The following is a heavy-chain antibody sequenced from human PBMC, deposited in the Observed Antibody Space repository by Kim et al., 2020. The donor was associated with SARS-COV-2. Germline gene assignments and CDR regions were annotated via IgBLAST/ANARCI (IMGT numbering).Heavy chain of an antibody. D-gene: IGHD3-10*01. V-gene: IGHV5-51*01. J-gene: IGHJ4*02. CDR2: T. Sequence: TRYSPSFQGQVTISADKSISTAYLQWSSLKASDTAMYYCARESPGRRFDYWGQGTLVTVSS. CDR3: ARESPGRRFDY.